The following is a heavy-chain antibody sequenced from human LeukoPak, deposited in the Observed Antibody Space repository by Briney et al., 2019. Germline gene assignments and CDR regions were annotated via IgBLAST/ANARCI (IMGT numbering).Heavy chain of an antibody. CDR1: GGSVSSGSYY. D-gene: IGHD3-10*01. J-gene: IGHJ5*02. V-gene: IGHV4-61*01. CDR3: ARFDYYGSGAGRGNWFDA. Sequence: SETLSLTCTVSGGSVSSGSYYWSWLRQPPGKGLEWIGYIYYSGCTNYNPSLKSRVTISADTSKNQFSLKLSSVTAADTAVYYCARFDYYGSGAGRGNWFDAWGQGTLVTVSS. CDR2: IYYSGCT.